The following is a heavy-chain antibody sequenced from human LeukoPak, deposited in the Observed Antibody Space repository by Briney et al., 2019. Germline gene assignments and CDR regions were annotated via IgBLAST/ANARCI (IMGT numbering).Heavy chain of an antibody. CDR2: IYYSGST. J-gene: IGHJ3*02. CDR3: AREEKQLAPAFYI. Sequence: PSQTLSLTCTVTGGSISSGGYYWSWIRQHPGKGLEWIGYIYYSGSTYYNPSLKSRVTISVDTSKNQFSLKLSSVTAADTAVYYCAREEKQLAPAFYIWGQGTMVTVSS. CDR1: GGSISSGGYY. V-gene: IGHV4-31*03. D-gene: IGHD6-6*01.